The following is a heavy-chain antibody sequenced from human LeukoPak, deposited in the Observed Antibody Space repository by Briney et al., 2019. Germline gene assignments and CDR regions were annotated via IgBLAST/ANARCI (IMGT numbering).Heavy chain of an antibody. V-gene: IGHV4-61*02. D-gene: IGHD3-9*01. J-gene: IGHJ4*02. CDR3: ARDGWNYDILTRYKYYFDY. CDR1: GGSISSGSYY. CDR2: IYSSGST. Sequence: SETLSLTCTVSGGSISSGSYYWSWIRQPAGTGLEWIGRIYSSGSTNYNPSLKSRVTISVDTSKNQFSLKLSSVTAADTAVYYCARDGWNYDILTRYKYYFDYWGQGTLVTVSS.